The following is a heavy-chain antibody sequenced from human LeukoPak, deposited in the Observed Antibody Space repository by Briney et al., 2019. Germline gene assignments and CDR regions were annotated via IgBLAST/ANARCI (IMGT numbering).Heavy chain of an antibody. CDR3: ASSGYPLDY. CDR2: INPNSGGA. D-gene: IGHD5-12*01. J-gene: IGHJ4*02. Sequence: ASVKVSCKASGYTFTGYYIHWVRQAPGQGLEWMGWINPNSGGANSAQQFQGRVTLTRDTSISTAYMELSRLRSDDTAVYYCASSGYPLDYWGQGTLVTVSS. V-gene: IGHV1-2*02. CDR1: GYTFTGYY.